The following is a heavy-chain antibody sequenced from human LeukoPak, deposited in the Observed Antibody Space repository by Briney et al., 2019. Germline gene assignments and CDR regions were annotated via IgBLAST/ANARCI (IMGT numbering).Heavy chain of an antibody. D-gene: IGHD3-22*01. V-gene: IGHV3-23*01. CDR3: AKASTYDSSGYYYY. Sequence: GGSLRLSCAASGFTFSSYAMSWVRQAPGKGLEWVSAISGSGGSTYYADSVKGRFTISRDNSKNTLYLQMNSLRAEDTAVYYCAKASTYDSSGYYYYWGQGTLVTVSS. CDR2: ISGSGGST. CDR1: GFTFSSYA. J-gene: IGHJ4*02.